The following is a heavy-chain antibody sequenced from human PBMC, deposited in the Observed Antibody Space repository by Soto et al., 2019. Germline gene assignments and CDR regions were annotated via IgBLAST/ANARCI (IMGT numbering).Heavy chain of an antibody. CDR2: ISASGGST. Sequence: EVQLLDSGGGLVQPVGSLRLSCAASGFTFSNYVMNWVRQAPGKGLYWVSAISASGGSTYYADSVKGRFTISRDNSTNTLYLQMSSLRAEDTAVYYCAKGPLGSGYDLDSWGQGTLVTVSS. J-gene: IGHJ4*02. D-gene: IGHD5-12*01. CDR1: GFTFSNYV. CDR3: AKGPLGSGYDLDS. V-gene: IGHV3-23*01.